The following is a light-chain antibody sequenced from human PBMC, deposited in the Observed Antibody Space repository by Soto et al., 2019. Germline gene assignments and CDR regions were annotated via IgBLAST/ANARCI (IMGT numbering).Light chain of an antibody. Sequence: DIQMTQSPSSLSASVRDRVTITCRASQSISGSLNWYQQNPGKAPKLLIYGASTLQSGVPSRFSGSASGTDYTLTISSLPPEDFATYYCQQSYRTPTFGQGTRLEIK. V-gene: IGKV1-39*01. CDR3: QQSYRTPT. CDR2: GAS. CDR1: QSISGS. J-gene: IGKJ5*01.